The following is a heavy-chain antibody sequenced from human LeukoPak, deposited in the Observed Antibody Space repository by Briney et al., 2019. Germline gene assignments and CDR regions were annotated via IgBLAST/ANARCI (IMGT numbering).Heavy chain of an antibody. J-gene: IGHJ4*02. Sequence: PSETLSLTCAVSGGSFSGYYWSWIRQPPGKGLEWIGEINHSGSTNYNPSLKTRLTISADTSRNQFSLMLTSVTAADTAIYYCVRGSGWLTPDWGQGTLVTVSS. CDR1: GGSFSGYY. D-gene: IGHD5-24*01. CDR2: INHSGST. CDR3: VRGSGWLTPD. V-gene: IGHV4-34*01.